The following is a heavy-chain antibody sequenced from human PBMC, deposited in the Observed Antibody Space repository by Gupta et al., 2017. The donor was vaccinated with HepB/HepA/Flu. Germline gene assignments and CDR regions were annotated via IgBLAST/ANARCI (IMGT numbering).Heavy chain of an antibody. CDR1: GFTFSSYD. V-gene: IGHV3-21*02. Sequence: EVQLVESGGGLVKPGGSLRLSCAASGFTFSSYDMNWVRQAPGKGLEWCSSISITSYIYYADSLKGRFTISRDNAKNSLYLEMNNLRAEDTAVYYCARAISSEDLDIWGQGTIVTVSS. CDR2: ISITSYI. J-gene: IGHJ3*02. CDR3: ARAISSEDLDI. D-gene: IGHD3-10*01.